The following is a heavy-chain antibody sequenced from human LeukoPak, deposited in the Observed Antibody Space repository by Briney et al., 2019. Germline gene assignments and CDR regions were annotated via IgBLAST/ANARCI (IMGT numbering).Heavy chain of an antibody. CDR2: VYYSGST. V-gene: IGHV4-39*01. CDR1: GDSISSSSYY. Sequence: PSETLSLTCTVSGDSISSSSYYWGWIRQPPGKGLEWIGSVYYSGSTYYNPSLKSRVTISVDTSKNQFSLKLSSVTAADTAVYYCARHYVATNIFDYWGQGTLVTVSS. CDR3: ARHYVATNIFDY. D-gene: IGHD5-12*01. J-gene: IGHJ4*02.